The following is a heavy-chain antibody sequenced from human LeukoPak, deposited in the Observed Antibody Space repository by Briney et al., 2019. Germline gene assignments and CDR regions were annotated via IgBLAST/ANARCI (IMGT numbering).Heavy chain of an antibody. V-gene: IGHV4-59*01. J-gene: IGHJ6*02. Sequence: PSEPLSLTCTVSGGSISLYYWSWIRQPPGKGLECIGYYYYSGSTNYNPAVKSRVSISVDTSKNQFSLKLSSVTAADTAAYYCARDVRVSPYHYYGMDVWGQGTTVTVSS. D-gene: IGHD3-10*02. CDR3: ARDVRVSPYHYYGMDV. CDR2: YYYSGST. CDR1: GGSISLYY.